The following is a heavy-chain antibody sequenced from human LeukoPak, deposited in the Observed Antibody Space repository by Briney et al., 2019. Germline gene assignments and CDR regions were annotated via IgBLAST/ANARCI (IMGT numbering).Heavy chain of an antibody. Sequence: SETLSLTCTVSGGSISSYYWSWIRQPPGKGLEWIGYIYYSGSTNYNPSPKSRVTISVDTSKNQFSLKLSSVTAADTAVYYCARGHSSGWYYYYGMDVWGQGTTVTVSS. CDR2: IYYSGST. CDR1: GGSISSYY. D-gene: IGHD6-19*01. V-gene: IGHV4-59*01. J-gene: IGHJ6*02. CDR3: ARGHSSGWYYYYGMDV.